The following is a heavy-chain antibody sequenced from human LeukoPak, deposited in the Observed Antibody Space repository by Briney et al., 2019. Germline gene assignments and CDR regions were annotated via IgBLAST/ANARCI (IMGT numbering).Heavy chain of an antibody. D-gene: IGHD3-10*01. V-gene: IGHV1-18*01. CDR1: GYTFTSYG. CDR3: ARVRTGELLSALDY. CDR2: ISAASGNT. J-gene: IGHJ4*02. Sequence: AAVKVSCKASGYTFTSYGISWVRQAPGQGLEWMGWISAASGNTNYAQKLQGGAIMTTETSTRKAYMEPRGLTADATAVYYGARVRTGELLSALDYWGQGTLVTVSS.